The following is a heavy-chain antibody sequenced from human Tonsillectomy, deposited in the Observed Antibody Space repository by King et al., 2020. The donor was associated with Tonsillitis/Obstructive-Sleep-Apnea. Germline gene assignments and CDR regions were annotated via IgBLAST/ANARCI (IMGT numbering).Heavy chain of an antibody. Sequence: VQLVESGGGLIQPGGSLRLSCAASGFTVSSNYMSWVRQAPGKGLEWVSVIYSGGSTHYADSVKGRFTISRDDSKNTLYLQMNSLRAEDTAVYYCARGAIVVVPVAMGGDAFDIWGQGTMVTVSS. J-gene: IGHJ3*02. CDR2: IYSGGST. D-gene: IGHD2-2*01. V-gene: IGHV3-53*01. CDR3: ARGAIVVVPVAMGGDAFDI. CDR1: GFTVSSNY.